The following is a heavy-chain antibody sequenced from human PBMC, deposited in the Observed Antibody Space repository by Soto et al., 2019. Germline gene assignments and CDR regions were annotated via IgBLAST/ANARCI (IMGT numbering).Heavy chain of an antibody. CDR1: GFSFSNYN. CDR2: ISSISSTK. J-gene: IGHJ5*02. D-gene: IGHD6-19*01. V-gene: IGHV3-48*01. Sequence: EVQLVESGGGLVQPGGSLRLSCAASGFSFSNYNMNWVRQAPGKGLEWVSYISSISSTKYYADSVKGRFTISRDNAKNSLSLQMNSLRAEGTAVYYWAREAVAGTLNWFDPWGQGTLVTVSS. CDR3: AREAVAGTLNWFDP.